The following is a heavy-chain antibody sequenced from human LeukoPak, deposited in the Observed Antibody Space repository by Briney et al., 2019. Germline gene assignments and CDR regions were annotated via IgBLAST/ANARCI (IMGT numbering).Heavy chain of an antibody. CDR3: AKSAIYGSGSFYYMDV. CDR1: GFTFSSYG. D-gene: IGHD3-10*01. CDR2: IRYDGSNK. J-gene: IGHJ6*03. V-gene: IGHV3-30*02. Sequence: GESLKISCAASGFTFSSYGMHWVRQAPGKGLEWVAFIRYDGSNKYYADSVKGRFTISRDNSKNTLYLQMNSLRAEDTAVYYCAKSAIYGSGSFYYMDVWGKGTTVTVSS.